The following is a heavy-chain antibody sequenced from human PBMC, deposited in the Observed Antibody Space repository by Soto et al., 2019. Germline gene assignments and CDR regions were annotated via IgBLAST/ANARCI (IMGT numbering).Heavy chain of an antibody. Sequence: ASVKVSCKASGYTFSDYYVHWVRQAPGQGLEWMGWINPKNGGTKYAQKFQDRVSITSDTSISTAYMELSRLTSDDTAVYSYARGPVAVSDWGQGTLVTVSS. V-gene: IGHV1-2*02. D-gene: IGHD6-19*01. CDR2: INPKNGGT. J-gene: IGHJ4*02. CDR3: ARGPVAVSD. CDR1: GYTFSDYY.